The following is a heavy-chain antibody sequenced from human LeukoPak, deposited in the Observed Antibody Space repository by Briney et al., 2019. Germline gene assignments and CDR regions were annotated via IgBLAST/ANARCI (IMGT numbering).Heavy chain of an antibody. J-gene: IGHJ6*02. CDR3: ARGGTYYDFWSGYSYYYGMDV. D-gene: IGHD3-3*01. CDR2: IWYDGSNK. CDR1: GFTFSSYG. Sequence: PGGSLRLSCAASGFTFSSYGMHWVRQAPGKGLEWVAVIWYDGSNKYYADSVKGRFTISRDNSKNTLYLQMNSLRAEEAPEYHCARGGTYYDFWSGYSYYYGMDVWGQGTTVTVSS. V-gene: IGHV3-33*01.